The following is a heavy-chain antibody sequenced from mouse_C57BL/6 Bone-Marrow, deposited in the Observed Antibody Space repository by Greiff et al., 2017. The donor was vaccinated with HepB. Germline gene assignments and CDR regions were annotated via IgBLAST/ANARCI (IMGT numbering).Heavy chain of an antibody. Sequence: VQLQQPGAELVKPGASVKLSCKASGYTFTSYWMHWVKQRPGRGLEWIGRIDPNSGGTKYNEKFKSKATLTVDKPSSTAYMQLSSLTSEDSAVYYCARMDHYGSSSWDFDYWGQGTTLTVSS. CDR3: ARMDHYGSSSWDFDY. D-gene: IGHD1-1*01. J-gene: IGHJ2*01. CDR1: GYTFTSYW. V-gene: IGHV1-72*01. CDR2: IDPNSGGT.